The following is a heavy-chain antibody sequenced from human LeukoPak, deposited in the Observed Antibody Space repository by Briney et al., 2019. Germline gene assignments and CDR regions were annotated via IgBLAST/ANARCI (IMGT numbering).Heavy chain of an antibody. CDR3: ARLYSSSFPLY. V-gene: IGHV4-59*08. CDR2: IYYSGST. J-gene: IGHJ4*02. D-gene: IGHD6-6*01. Sequence: SETLSLTCTVSGGSISSYYWSWLRQPPGKGLEWIGYIYYSGSTNYNPSLKSRVTISVDTSKNQFSLKLSSVTAADTPVYYCARLYSSSFPLYWGQGTLVTVSS. CDR1: GGSISSYY.